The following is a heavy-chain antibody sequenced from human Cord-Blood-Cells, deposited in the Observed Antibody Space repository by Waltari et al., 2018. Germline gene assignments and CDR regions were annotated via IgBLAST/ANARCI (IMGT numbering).Heavy chain of an antibody. V-gene: IGHV3-7*01. D-gene: IGHD6-6*01. J-gene: IGHJ4*02. CDR3: ARNTGQLVHY. CDR2: IKQDGSEK. Sequence: EVQLVESGGGLVQAGGSLRLYCAASGFTFSSYWMSWVRQSQGKGLEWVANIKQDGSEKYYVDSVKGRFTISRDNAKNSLYLQMNSLRAEDTAVYYCARNTGQLVHYWGQGTLVTVSS. CDR1: GFTFSSYW.